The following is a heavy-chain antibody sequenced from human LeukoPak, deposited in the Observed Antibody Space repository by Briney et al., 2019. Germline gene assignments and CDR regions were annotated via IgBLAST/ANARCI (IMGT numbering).Heavy chain of an antibody. CDR1: GFTFSSYA. CDR2: ISYDGSNK. CDR3: AKDGHGLSSSWYYLRNYYYYMDV. D-gene: IGHD6-13*01. J-gene: IGHJ6*03. V-gene: IGHV3-30*04. Sequence: PGRSLRLSCAASGFTFSSYAMHWVRQAPGKGLEWVAVISYDGSNKYYADSVKGRFTISRDNSKNTLYLQMNSLRAEDTAVYYCAKDGHGLSSSWYYLRNYYYYMDVWGKGTTVTISS.